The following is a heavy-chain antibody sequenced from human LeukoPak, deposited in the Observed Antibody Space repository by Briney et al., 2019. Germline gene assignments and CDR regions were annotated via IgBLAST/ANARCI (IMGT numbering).Heavy chain of an antibody. CDR3: ARVLRYFDWSAFDY. CDR2: ISSSGSTI. Sequence: PGGSLRLSCAASGFTFSSYEMNWVRQAPGKGLEWVSYISSSGSTIYYADSVKGRFTISRDNAKNSLYLQMNSLRAEDTAVYYCARVLRYFDWSAFDYWGQGTLVTVSS. V-gene: IGHV3-48*03. J-gene: IGHJ4*02. D-gene: IGHD3-9*01. CDR1: GFTFSSYE.